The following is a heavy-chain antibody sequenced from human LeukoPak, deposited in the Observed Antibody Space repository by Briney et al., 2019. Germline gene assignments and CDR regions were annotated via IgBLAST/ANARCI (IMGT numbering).Heavy chain of an antibody. CDR3: ARSGPVLRYFDWLLRPNAFDY. CDR2: INHSGST. D-gene: IGHD3-9*01. V-gene: IGHV4-34*01. CDR1: GGSFSGYY. Sequence: SETLSLTCAAYGGSFSGYYWSWIRQPPGKGLEWIGEINHSGSTNYNPSLKSRVTISVDTSKNQFSLKLSSVTAADTAVYYCARSGPVLRYFDWLLRPNAFDYWGQGTLVTVSS. J-gene: IGHJ4*02.